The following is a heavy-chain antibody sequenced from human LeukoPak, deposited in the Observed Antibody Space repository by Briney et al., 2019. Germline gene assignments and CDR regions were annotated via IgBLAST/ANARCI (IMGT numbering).Heavy chain of an antibody. V-gene: IGHV1-46*01. Sequence: ASVTVSCKAFGYTFTNYYMHWVRQAPGQGLEWMGIINPSGGSTNYAQKFQGRVSMTRDTSTSTVYMELSSLRSDDTAVYYCARRRDCPDYWGQGTLVTVSS. D-gene: IGHD2-15*01. J-gene: IGHJ4*02. CDR1: GYTFTNYY. CDR3: ARRRDCPDY. CDR2: INPSGGST.